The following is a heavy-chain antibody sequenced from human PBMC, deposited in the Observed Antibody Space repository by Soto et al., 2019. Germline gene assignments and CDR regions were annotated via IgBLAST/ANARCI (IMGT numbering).Heavy chain of an antibody. Sequence: QVRLVESGGDLVKPGGSLRLSCVGSGFIFGDYAMGWIRQAPGKGLEWISYISLSGYVTFDADSVKGRFTFYRDNAKNSLYVEMKSLTVEDTAVYYCVRWWNGFDYWGQGTLVTVSS. J-gene: IGHJ4*02. CDR3: VRWWNGFDY. D-gene: IGHD1-1*01. CDR1: GFIFGDYA. V-gene: IGHV3-11*01. CDR2: ISLSGYVT.